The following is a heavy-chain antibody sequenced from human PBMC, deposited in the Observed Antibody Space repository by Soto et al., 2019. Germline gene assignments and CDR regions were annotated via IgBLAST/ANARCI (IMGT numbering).Heavy chain of an antibody. D-gene: IGHD3-16*01. CDR1: GFTFTSSA. CDR3: AARFRWAWGDAFDI. CDR2: IVAGSGNT. J-gene: IGHJ3*02. Sequence: QMQLVQSGPEVKKPGTSVKVSCKASGFTFTSSAVQWVRQARGQGLEWIGWIVAGSGNTNYAQKFQERVTITRDTSTSTAYMEMSSLRSEYTGVYYCAARFRWAWGDAFDIWGQGTMVTVSS. V-gene: IGHV1-58*01.